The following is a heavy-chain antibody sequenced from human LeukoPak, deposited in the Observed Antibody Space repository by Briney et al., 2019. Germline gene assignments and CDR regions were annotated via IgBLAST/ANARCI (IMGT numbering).Heavy chain of an antibody. CDR2: IIPIFGTA. V-gene: IGHV1-69*06. CDR1: GGTFSSYA. D-gene: IGHD4-11*01. J-gene: IGHJ4*02. CDR3: ARVGSDYSNYYIY. Sequence: SVKVSCKASGGTFSSYAISWVRQAPGQGLEWMGGIIPIFGTANYAQKFQGRVTITADKSTSTAYMELSSLRSEDTALYYCARVGSDYSNYYIYWGQGTLVTVSS.